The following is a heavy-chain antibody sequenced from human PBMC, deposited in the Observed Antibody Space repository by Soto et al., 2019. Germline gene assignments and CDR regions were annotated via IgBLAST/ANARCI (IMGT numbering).Heavy chain of an antibody. J-gene: IGHJ4*02. V-gene: IGHV3-7*01. CDR3: SRSLDY. CDR2: INQDGSEK. CDR1: GFTFSTYW. Sequence: QPGGSLRLSCVASGFTFSTYWMDWVRQAPGKGLEWVANINQDGSEKHYVDSVKGRFTISRDNAKSSLYLQMSSLTAEDSALYYCSRSLDYWGQGALVTVSS.